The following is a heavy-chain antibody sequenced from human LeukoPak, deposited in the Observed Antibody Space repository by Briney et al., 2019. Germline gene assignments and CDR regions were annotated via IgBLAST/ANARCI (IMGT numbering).Heavy chain of an antibody. CDR3: ARVAGRYLRGAFDT. D-gene: IGHD3-10*01. J-gene: IGHJ3*02. Sequence: ASVKVSCKASGYTFTSYGISWVRQAPGQGLEWMGWISAYNGNTNYAQKLQGRVTMTTDTSTSIANMELRSLRSDDTAVYYCARVAGRYLRGAFDTWGQGTMVTVSS. CDR1: GYTFTSYG. V-gene: IGHV1-18*01. CDR2: ISAYNGNT.